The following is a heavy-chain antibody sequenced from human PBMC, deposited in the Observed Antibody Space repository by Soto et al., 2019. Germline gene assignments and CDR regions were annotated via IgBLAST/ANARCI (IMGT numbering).Heavy chain of an antibody. V-gene: IGHV4-59*01. CDR3: ARDSGSYWGGHFEY. J-gene: IGHJ4*02. D-gene: IGHD1-26*01. CDR1: GGSISNYY. Sequence: SETLSLTCTVSGGSISNYYWSWIRQPPGKGLEWIGYIYYSGTTNYNPSLKSRVTISVDTSKNQFSLKLSSVTAADTAVYYCARDSGSYWGGHFEYWGQGTLVTVSS. CDR2: IYYSGTT.